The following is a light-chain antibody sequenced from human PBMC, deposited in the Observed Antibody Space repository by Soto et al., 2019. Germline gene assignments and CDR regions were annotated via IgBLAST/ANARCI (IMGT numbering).Light chain of an antibody. Sequence: QSVLTQSPSASGTPGQRVTISCSGSRSNIGRNFAYWYQHVPGTAPRLLIQRNNERPSGVPDRISASKSGTSASLAISGLQSDDEADYYCAAWDDSLNGPVFGGGTKVTVL. J-gene: IGLJ3*02. CDR2: RNN. CDR1: RSNIGRNF. CDR3: AAWDDSLNGPV. V-gene: IGLV1-44*01.